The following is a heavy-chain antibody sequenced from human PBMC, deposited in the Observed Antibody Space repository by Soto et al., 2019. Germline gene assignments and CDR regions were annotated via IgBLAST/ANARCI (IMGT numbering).Heavy chain of an antibody. D-gene: IGHD2-15*01. CDR1: GFTFSSYS. Sequence: PGGSLRLSCAASGFTFSSYSMNWVRQAPGKGLEWVSYISSSSSTIYYADSVKGRFTISRDNAKNSLYLQMNSLRAEDTAVYYCARERGRYCSGGSCYPGAFDIWGQGTMVTVSS. J-gene: IGHJ3*02. CDR3: ARERGRYCSGGSCYPGAFDI. V-gene: IGHV3-48*01. CDR2: ISSSSSTI.